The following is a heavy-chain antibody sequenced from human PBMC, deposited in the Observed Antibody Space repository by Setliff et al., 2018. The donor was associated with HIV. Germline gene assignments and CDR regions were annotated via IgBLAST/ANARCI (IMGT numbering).Heavy chain of an antibody. CDR3: ARGGEYFDY. J-gene: IGHJ4*02. CDR2: TSYDGSNK. CDR1: GFPFSTYP. D-gene: IGHD4-17*01. V-gene: IGHV3-30*03. Sequence: QPGGSLRLSCVASGFPFSTYPMHWIRQAPGKGLEWVALTSYDGSNKFYTDSVKGRFTISRDNSKNTLYLQMDSLRPEDTAVYYCARGGEYFDYWGQGTLVTVS.